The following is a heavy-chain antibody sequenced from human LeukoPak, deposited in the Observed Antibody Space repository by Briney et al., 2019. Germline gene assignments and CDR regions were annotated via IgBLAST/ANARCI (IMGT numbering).Heavy chain of an antibody. CDR1: GGSFSGYY. CDR2: IYYSGST. V-gene: IGHV4-31*11. D-gene: IGHD3-22*01. J-gene: IGHJ5*02. Sequence: SETLSLTCAVYGGSFSGYYWSWIRQHPGKGLEWIGYIYYSGSTYYNPSLKSRVTISVDTSKNQFSLKLSSVTAADTAVYYCARMEYYYDSSGYYLGWFDPWGQGTLVTVSS. CDR3: ARMEYYYDSSGYYLGWFDP.